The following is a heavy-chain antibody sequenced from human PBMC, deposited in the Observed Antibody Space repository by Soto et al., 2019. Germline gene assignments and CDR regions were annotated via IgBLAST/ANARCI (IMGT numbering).Heavy chain of an antibody. CDR3: ARVAAGTFLYFDY. CDR1: GFTFNSYT. Sequence: GGSLRLSCAASGFTFNSYTMNWVRQAPGKGLEWVSSISSGSSHINYADSLKGRFTISRDNAKNSLYLQMNSLRAEDTAVYYCARVAAGTFLYFDYWGQGTLVTVSS. CDR2: ISSGSSHI. J-gene: IGHJ4*02. V-gene: IGHV3-21*01. D-gene: IGHD6-13*01.